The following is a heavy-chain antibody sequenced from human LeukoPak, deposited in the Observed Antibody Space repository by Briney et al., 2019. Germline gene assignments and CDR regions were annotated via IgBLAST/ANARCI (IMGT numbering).Heavy chain of an antibody. V-gene: IGHV3-66*01. J-gene: IGHJ4*02. CDR3: ASLGSGSTELGY. Sequence: GGSLRLSCAASGFTFSSYSMNWVRQAPGKGLEWVSIIYSGGTTYYADSVKGRFTISRDNAKNTLYLQMNSLRAEDTAVYYCASLGSGSTELGYWGQGTLVTVSS. CDR2: IYSGGTT. D-gene: IGHD3-10*01. CDR1: GFTFSSYS.